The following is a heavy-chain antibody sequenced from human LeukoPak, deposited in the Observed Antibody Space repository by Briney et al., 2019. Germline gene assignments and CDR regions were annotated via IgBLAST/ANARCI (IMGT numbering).Heavy chain of an antibody. CDR1: GYTFTGYY. CDR2: INPNSGGT. V-gene: IGHV1-2*06. CDR3: ARPCSSTSCQFYDAFDI. J-gene: IGHJ3*02. Sequence: ASVKVSCKASGYTFTGYYMHWVRRAPGQGLEWMGRINPNSGGTNYAQKFQGRVTMTRDTSISTAYMELSRLRSDDTAVYYCARPCSSTSCQFYDAFDIWGQGTMVTVSS. D-gene: IGHD2-2*01.